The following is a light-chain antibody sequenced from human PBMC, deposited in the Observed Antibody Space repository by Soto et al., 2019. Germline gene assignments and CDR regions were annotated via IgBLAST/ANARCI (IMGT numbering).Light chain of an antibody. CDR2: AAS. Sequence: IQFTQAPSSLSASVGDRVTPTCRASQGISSYLAWYQQKPGKAPKLLIYAASNLQSGVPSRFSGSGSGTDFTLTISSLQPEDFATYYCQQLNTFPLTFGGGTKV. CDR1: QGISSY. J-gene: IGKJ4*01. V-gene: IGKV1-9*01. CDR3: QQLNTFPLT.